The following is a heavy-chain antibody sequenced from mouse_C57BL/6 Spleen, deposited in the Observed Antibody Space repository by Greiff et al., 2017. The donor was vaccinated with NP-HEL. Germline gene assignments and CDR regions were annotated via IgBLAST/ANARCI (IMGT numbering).Heavy chain of an antibody. CDR3: ANYYGSSHAMDY. Sequence: VQLQQSGPELVKPGASVKISCKASGYAFSSFWMNWVKQRPGKGLEWIGRIYPGDGDTNYNGKFKGKATLTADKSSSTAYMQLSSLTSEDSAVYFCANYYGSSHAMDYWGQGTSVTVSS. CDR1: GYAFSSFW. D-gene: IGHD1-1*01. V-gene: IGHV1-82*01. CDR2: IYPGDGDT. J-gene: IGHJ4*01.